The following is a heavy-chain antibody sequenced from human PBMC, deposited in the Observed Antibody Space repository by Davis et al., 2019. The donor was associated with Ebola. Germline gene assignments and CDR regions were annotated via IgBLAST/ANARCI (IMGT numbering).Heavy chain of an antibody. D-gene: IGHD2-2*01. J-gene: IGHJ4*03. Sequence: SETLSLTCAVSAGSISSTNWCRWVCHPPGTGLASIGDIHHSGLTTYNPPLKSRVTISVDKSKNQFSLKLSSVTAADTAVYYCAREPCGPDIVVGPGYCDYWGQGTLVSVFS. CDR1: AGSISSTNW. CDR2: IHHSGLT. CDR3: AREPCGPDIVVGPGYCDY. V-gene: IGHV4-4*02.